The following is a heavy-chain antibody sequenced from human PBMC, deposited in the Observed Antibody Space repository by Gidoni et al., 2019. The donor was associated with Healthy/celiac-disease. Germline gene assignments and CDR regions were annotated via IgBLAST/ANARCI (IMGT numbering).Heavy chain of an antibody. V-gene: IGHV3-15*07. J-gene: IGHJ4*02. Sequence: SGFTFSNAWMNWVRQAPGKGLEWVGRIKSKTDGGKTDYAAPVKGRFTISRDDSKNTLYLQMNSLKTEDTAVYYCTTELIIAVAGTKNDYWGQGTLVTVSS. D-gene: IGHD6-19*01. CDR1: GFTFSNAW. CDR3: TTELIIAVAGTKNDY. CDR2: IKSKTDGGKT.